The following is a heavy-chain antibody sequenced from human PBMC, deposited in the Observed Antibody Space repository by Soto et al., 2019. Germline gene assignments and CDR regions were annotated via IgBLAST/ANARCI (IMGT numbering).Heavy chain of an antibody. CDR1: GYTPTELS. J-gene: IGHJ6*02. Sequence: AVKVSCKVSGYTPTELSMHWVRQAPGKGLEWMGGFDPEDGETIYAQKFQGRVTMTEDTSTDTAYMELSSLRSEDTAVYYCATSNYYDSSGYLPGGPYYYGMDVWGQGTTVTVSS. D-gene: IGHD3-22*01. CDR2: FDPEDGET. CDR3: ATSNYYDSSGYLPGGPYYYGMDV. V-gene: IGHV1-24*01.